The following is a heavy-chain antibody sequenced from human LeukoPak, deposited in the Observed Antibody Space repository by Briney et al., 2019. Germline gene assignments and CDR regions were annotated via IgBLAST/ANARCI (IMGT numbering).Heavy chain of an antibody. Sequence: PGGSLRLSCAASGFTFSSYAMSWVRQAPGKGLEWVSAISGSGGSTYYADSVKGRFTISRDNSKNPLYLQMNSLRAEDTAVYYCARVLNYYDSSGYYFSYWGQGTLVTVSS. D-gene: IGHD3-22*01. J-gene: IGHJ4*02. V-gene: IGHV3-23*01. CDR3: ARVLNYYDSSGYYFSY. CDR2: ISGSGGST. CDR1: GFTFSSYA.